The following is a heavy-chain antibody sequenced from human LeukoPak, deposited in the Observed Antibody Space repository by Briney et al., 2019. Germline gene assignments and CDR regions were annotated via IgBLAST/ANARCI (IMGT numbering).Heavy chain of an antibody. CDR3: ARVDTAMVKPFDY. D-gene: IGHD5-18*01. CDR2: INPNSGGT. CDR1: GYTFTGYY. J-gene: IGHJ4*02. Sequence: ASVKVSCKASGYTFTGYYMHWVRQAPGQGLEWMGRINPNSGGTNYAQKFQGRVTMTRDTSISTAYMELGRLRSDDTAVYYCARVDTAMVKPFDYWGQGTLVTVSS. V-gene: IGHV1-2*06.